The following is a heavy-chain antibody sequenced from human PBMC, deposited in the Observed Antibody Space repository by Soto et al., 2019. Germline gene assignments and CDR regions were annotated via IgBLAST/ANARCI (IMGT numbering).Heavy chain of an antibody. CDR3: ASQDVVVPAQYYYYYYGMDV. Sequence: ASVKVSCKASGYTFTSYAMHWVRQAPGQRLEWMGWINAGNGNTKYSQKFQGRVTITRDTSASTAYMEPSSLRSEDTAVYYCASQDVVVPAQYYYYYYGMDVWGQGTTVTVSS. J-gene: IGHJ6*02. V-gene: IGHV1-3*01. CDR1: GYTFTSYA. CDR2: INAGNGNT. D-gene: IGHD2-2*01.